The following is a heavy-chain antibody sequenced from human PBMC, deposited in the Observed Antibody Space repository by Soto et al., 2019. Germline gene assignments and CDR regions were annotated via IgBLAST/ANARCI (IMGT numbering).Heavy chain of an antibody. CDR1: GYTFTSYG. V-gene: IGHV1-18*01. D-gene: IGHD3-3*01. Sequence: QGHLVQSGAEVKKPGASVKVSCKASGYTFTSYGISWVRQPPGKGLEWMGWISAYNGNTNYAQKLQGRVTMTTDTSTSTAYMELRSLRSDDTAVYYCARGPSEYDFWSGYSSSYYFDYWGQGTLVTVSS. J-gene: IGHJ4*02. CDR3: ARGPSEYDFWSGYSSSYYFDY. CDR2: ISAYNGNT.